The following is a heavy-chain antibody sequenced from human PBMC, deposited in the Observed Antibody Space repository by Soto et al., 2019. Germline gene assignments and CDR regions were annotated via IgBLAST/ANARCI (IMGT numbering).Heavy chain of an antibody. CDR1: GFTFSSYA. V-gene: IGHV3-23*01. D-gene: IGHD3-22*01. J-gene: IGHJ4*02. CDR2: ISGSGGST. Sequence: EVQLLESGGGLVQPGGSLRLSCAASGFTFSSYAMSWVRQAPGIGLEWVSAISGSGGSTYYADSVKGRFTISRDNSKHTLYLQMNSLRAEDTAVYYCAKKDYYTEHFDYWGQGTLVTVSA. CDR3: AKKDYYTEHFDY.